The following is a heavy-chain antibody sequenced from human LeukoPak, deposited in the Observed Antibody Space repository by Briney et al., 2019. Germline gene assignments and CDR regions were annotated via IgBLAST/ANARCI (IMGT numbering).Heavy chain of an antibody. CDR1: GFTFTSSA. CDR3: AADPLMGYYYGMDV. J-gene: IGHJ6*02. D-gene: IGHD2-8*01. V-gene: IGHV1-58*01. Sequence: SVKVSCKASGFTFTSSAVQWVRQARGQRLEWIGWIVVGSGNTNYAQKLQERVTITRDMSTSTAYMELSSLRSEDTAVYYCAADPLMGYYYGMDVWGQGTTVTVSS. CDR2: IVVGSGNT.